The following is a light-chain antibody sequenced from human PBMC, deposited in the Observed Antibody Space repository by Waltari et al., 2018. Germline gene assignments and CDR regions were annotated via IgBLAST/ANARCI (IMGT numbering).Light chain of an antibody. Sequence: QLVLTQSPSASASLGASVKLTCTLSSGHSSNVIAWHQQQPEKGPRYLMKVNSDGSHSKGDGCPDRFSGSSSGAERYLTISSVQSEDEADYYGQSGGHGTWVFGGGTKLTVL. CDR1: SGHSSNV. J-gene: IGLJ3*02. CDR2: VNSDGSH. CDR3: QSGGHGTWV. V-gene: IGLV4-69*01.